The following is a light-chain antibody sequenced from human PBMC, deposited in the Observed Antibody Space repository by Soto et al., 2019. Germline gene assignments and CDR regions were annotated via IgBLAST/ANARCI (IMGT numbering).Light chain of an antibody. CDR3: QQYNDWLFT. CDR2: SAS. J-gene: IGKJ3*01. V-gene: IGKV3-15*01. CDR1: QSVSSN. Sequence: EILMTQSPATLSVSPGERATLSCRASQSVSSNLAWYQQKPGQAPRLLIYSASTRATGIPARFSGSGSVTEFTLTISGLQSEDFAVYFCQQYNDWLFTFGPGTKVDLK.